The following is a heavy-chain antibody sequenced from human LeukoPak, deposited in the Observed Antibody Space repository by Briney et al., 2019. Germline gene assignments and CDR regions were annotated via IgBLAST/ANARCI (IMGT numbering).Heavy chain of an antibody. J-gene: IGHJ4*02. Sequence: GGSLRLSCAASGFTFSNYGMSWVRQAPGKGLEWVAFIRYDGSDKFYADSVKGRFTISRDNSKNTLYLQMNSLRVEDTAVYYCRDPFDYWGQGTLVTVSS. CDR1: GFTFSNYG. CDR2: IRYDGSDK. CDR3: RDPFDY. V-gene: IGHV3-30*02. D-gene: IGHD2/OR15-2a*01.